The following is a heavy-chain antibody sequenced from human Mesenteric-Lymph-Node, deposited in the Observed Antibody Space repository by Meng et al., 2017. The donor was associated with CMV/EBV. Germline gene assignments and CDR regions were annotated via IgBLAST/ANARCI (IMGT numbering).Heavy chain of an antibody. J-gene: IGHJ5*02. CDR3: ARDGYCSGGSCYSWFDP. CDR1: GNTFTNSY. V-gene: IGHV1-2*02. CDR2: IDPSGNSP. D-gene: IGHD2-15*01. Sequence: ASVKVSCKTSGNTFTNSYFHWVRQAPGQGLEWMARIDPSGNSPTYAQNFQGRVTMTRDTSISTAYMELSRLRSDDTAVYYCARDGYCSGGSCYSWFDPWGQGTLVTVSS.